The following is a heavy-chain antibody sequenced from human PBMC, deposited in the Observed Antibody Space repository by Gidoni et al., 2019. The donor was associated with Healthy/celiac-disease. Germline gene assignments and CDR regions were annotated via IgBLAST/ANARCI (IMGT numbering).Heavy chain of an antibody. Sequence: EVQLVESGGGLVKPGGSLILSCAASGFTFSRYSMDWFSQAPGKGLEWCSTISSSSIYIYYADSGKCRFTISRDNSKNSLYLQMNSLRAEDTAVYYCARDLAAPNQLDYWGQGTLVTVSS. CDR3: ARDLAAPNQLDY. CDR2: ISSSSIYI. J-gene: IGHJ4*02. CDR1: GFTFSRYS. D-gene: IGHD6-6*01. V-gene: IGHV3-21*01.